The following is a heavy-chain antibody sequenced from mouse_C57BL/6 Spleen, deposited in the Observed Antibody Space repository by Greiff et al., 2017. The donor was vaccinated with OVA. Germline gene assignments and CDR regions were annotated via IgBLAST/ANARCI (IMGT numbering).Heavy chain of an antibody. D-gene: IGHD2-5*01. Sequence: QVHVKQPGAELVKPGASVKLSCKASGYTFTSYWMQWVKQRPGQGLEWIGEIDPSDSYTNYNQKFKGKATLTVDTSSSTAYMQLSSLTSEDSAVYYCARSYSNLGDYWGQGTTLTVSS. CDR1: GYTFTSYW. J-gene: IGHJ2*01. V-gene: IGHV1-50*01. CDR3: ARSYSNLGDY. CDR2: IDPSDSYT.